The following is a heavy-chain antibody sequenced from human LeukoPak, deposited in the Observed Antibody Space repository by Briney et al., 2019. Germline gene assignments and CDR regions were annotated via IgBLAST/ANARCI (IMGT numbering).Heavy chain of an antibody. CDR3: AKVPAVAGRLYYFDY. V-gene: IGHV3-23*01. D-gene: IGHD6-19*01. CDR1: GFSFPNFA. Sequence: PGGSLRLSCVASGFSFPNFAMTWVRQAPGERLEWVPAIRGSGDRTSYADSLKGRFTISRDKSKNTLYLQMNNLRAEDTAVYYCAKVPAVAGRLYYFDYWGQGTLVTVSS. CDR2: IRGSGDRT. J-gene: IGHJ4*02.